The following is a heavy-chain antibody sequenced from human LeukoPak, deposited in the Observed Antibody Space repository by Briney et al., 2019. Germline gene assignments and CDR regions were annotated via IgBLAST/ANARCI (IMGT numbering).Heavy chain of an antibody. D-gene: IGHD6-13*01. V-gene: IGHV3-21*01. Sequence: GGSLRLSCAASGFTFSSYSMNWVRQAPGKGLEWVSSISSSSSYIYYADSVKGRFTISRDNAKNSLYLQMNSLRAEDMAVYYCARDRRSPQDNWFDPWGQGTLVTVSS. J-gene: IGHJ5*02. CDR1: GFTFSSYS. CDR2: ISSSSSYI. CDR3: ARDRRSPQDNWFDP.